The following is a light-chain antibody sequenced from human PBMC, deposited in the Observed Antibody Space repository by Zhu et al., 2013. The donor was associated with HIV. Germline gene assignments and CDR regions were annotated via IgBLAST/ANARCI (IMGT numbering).Light chain of an antibody. Sequence: DIQMTQSPSSLSASVGDRVTITCQASQDINNFLNWYQHKPGKGPKLLIYDASTLESGVPIEVQWECIRSRFSLTISSLQPEDIATYFCQQYDHFPWTFGQGTKVE. J-gene: IGKJ1*01. CDR1: QDINNF. CDR3: QQYDHFPWT. CDR2: DAS. V-gene: IGKV1-33*01.